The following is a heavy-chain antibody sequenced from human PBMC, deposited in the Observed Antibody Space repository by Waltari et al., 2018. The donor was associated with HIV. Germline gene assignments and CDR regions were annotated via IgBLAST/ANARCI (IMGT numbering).Heavy chain of an antibody. CDR2: ISYDGSNK. J-gene: IGHJ4*02. D-gene: IGHD6-13*01. V-gene: IGHV3-30-3*01. Sequence: QVQLVESGGGVVQPGRSLRLSCAASGFTFSSYAMHWVRQAPGKGLEWVAVISYDGSNKYYADSVKGRFTISRDNSKNTLYLQMNSLRAEDTAVYYCARGGSSSGVYHFDYWGQGTLVTVSS. CDR3: ARGGSSSGVYHFDY. CDR1: GFTFSSYA.